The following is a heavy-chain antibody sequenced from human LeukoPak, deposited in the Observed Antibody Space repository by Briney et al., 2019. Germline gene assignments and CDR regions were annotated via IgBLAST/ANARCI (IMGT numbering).Heavy chain of an antibody. V-gene: IGHV3-23*01. CDR3: ARMGNSAFDI. CDR2: ISASGGST. CDR1: GFTFSSYA. J-gene: IGHJ3*02. D-gene: IGHD1-7*01. Sequence: GGSLRLSCAASGFTFSSYAMSWVRQAPGKGLEWVSSISASGGSTYYADSVKGRFTISRDNSKNTLYLQMNSLRVEDTAMYYCARMGNSAFDIRGQGTMVTVSS.